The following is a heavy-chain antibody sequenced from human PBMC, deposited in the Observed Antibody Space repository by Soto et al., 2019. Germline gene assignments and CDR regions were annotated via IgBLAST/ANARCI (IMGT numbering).Heavy chain of an antibody. CDR1: GFTFSSYG. CDR3: AGKGVTRGHDAFDI. V-gene: IGHV3-33*01. CDR2: IWYDGSNK. Sequence: PGGSLRLSCAASGFTFSSYGMHWVRQAPGKGLEWVAVIWYDGSNKYYADSVKGRFTISRDNSKNTLYLQMNSLRAEDTAVYYCAGKGVTRGHDAFDIWGQGTMVTVSS. D-gene: IGHD3-10*01. J-gene: IGHJ3*02.